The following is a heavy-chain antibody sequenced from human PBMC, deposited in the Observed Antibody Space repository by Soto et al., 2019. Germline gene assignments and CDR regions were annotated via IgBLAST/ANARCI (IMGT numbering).Heavy chain of an antibody. CDR3: ARDARGYYDTFQGHGFDY. J-gene: IGHJ4*02. D-gene: IGHD3-22*01. V-gene: IGHV4-30-4*01. CDR2: IYYSGST. Sequence: PSETLSLTCTVSGGSIRSGDYYWCWIRQPPGKGLEWIGYIYYSGSTYYKPSLKSRVTISVDTSKNQFSLKLSSVTAADTAVYYCARDARGYYDTFQGHGFDYWRQGTPVTVSS. CDR1: GGSIRSGDYY.